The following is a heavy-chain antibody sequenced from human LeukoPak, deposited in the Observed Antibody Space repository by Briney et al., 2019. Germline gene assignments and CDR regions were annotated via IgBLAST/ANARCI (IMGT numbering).Heavy chain of an antibody. V-gene: IGHV3-7*04. J-gene: IGHJ4*02. CDR2: IKQDGSEK. Sequence: GGSLRLSCAASGFTLSSYWMGWVRQAPGKGLEWVANIKQDGSEKYYVDSLKGRFTISRDNAKNSLYLQMNSLRAEDTAVYYCARYAITPYYFDYWGQGTLVTVSS. CDR3: ARYAITPYYFDY. CDR1: GFTLSSYW. D-gene: IGHD1-14*01.